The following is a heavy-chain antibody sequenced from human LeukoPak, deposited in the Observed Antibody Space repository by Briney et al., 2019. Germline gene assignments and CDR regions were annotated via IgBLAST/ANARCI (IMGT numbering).Heavy chain of an antibody. CDR2: ISYDGSNK. V-gene: IGHV3-30-3*01. Sequence: GGSLRLSCAASGLTFSSYAMHWVRQAPGKGLEWVAVISYDGSNKYYADSVKGRFTISRDNSKNTLYLQMNSLRAEDTAVYYCAKLLGGGYKDAFDIWGQGTMVTVSS. D-gene: IGHD3-22*01. J-gene: IGHJ3*02. CDR3: AKLLGGGYKDAFDI. CDR1: GLTFSSYA.